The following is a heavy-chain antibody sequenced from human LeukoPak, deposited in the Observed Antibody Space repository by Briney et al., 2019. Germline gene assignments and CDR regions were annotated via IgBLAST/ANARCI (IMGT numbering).Heavy chain of an antibody. V-gene: IGHV4-38-2*02. D-gene: IGHD1-26*01. CDR3: ARDHYSGSYFDY. CDR2: IYHSGST. CDR1: GYSISSGYY. J-gene: IGHJ4*02. Sequence: SETLSLTCAVSGYSISSGYYCDWIRQPPGKGLEWIGTIYHSGSTYYNPSLKSRVTISMDTTKNQFSLKLSSVTAADTAVYYCARDHYSGSYFDYWGQGTLVTVSS.